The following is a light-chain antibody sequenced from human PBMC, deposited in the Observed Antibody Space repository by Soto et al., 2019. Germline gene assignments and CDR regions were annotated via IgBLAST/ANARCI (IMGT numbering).Light chain of an antibody. Sequence: DIQLTQSPSFLSASVGDRVTITCRASQGISSSLAWYQQKPGKAPKLLIYAASTLQSGVPSRFSGSGSGTEFTLTISSLQTEDFATYYCQQHNSYPRTFGQGTKVEI. CDR3: QQHNSYPRT. J-gene: IGKJ1*01. CDR2: AAS. V-gene: IGKV1-9*01. CDR1: QGISSS.